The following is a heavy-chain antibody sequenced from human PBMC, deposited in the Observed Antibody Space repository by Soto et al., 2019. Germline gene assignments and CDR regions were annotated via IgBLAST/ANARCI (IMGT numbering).Heavy chain of an antibody. CDR1: GDSISRYY. Sequence: SETLSLTCTVSGDSISRYYWSWIRQPPGRRLEWIGYVYYNGSTHYNPSLESRLTISIDTSKNQFSLKLTSVTAADTAIYYCARGQVVAAQHWGQGTLVTVSS. CDR2: VYYNGST. CDR3: ARGQVVAAQH. J-gene: IGHJ4*02. D-gene: IGHD2-15*01. V-gene: IGHV4-59*01.